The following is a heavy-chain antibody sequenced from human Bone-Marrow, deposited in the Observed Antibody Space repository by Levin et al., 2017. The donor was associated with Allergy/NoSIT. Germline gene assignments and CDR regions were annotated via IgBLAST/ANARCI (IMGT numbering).Heavy chain of an antibody. CDR2: ITASGHKT. D-gene: IGHD6-19*01. J-gene: IGHJ4*02. CDR1: GFPFRDYA. Sequence: LSLTCAASGFPFRDYAITWVRQAPGKGLAWVSAITASGHKTYYSNSAEGRFSVSRDNAGKTVYLQMNSLTGDDTAVYYCAREKGGTRGWYTVDYWGQGALVIVSP. V-gene: IGHV3-23*01. CDR3: AREKGGTRGWYTVDY.